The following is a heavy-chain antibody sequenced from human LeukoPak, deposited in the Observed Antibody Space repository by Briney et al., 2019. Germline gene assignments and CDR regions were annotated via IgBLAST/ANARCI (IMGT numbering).Heavy chain of an antibody. CDR2: ISYDVINE. V-gene: IGHV3-30-3*01. CDR1: GFTFTSYT. Sequence: GGSLRLSCAASGFTFTSYTIHWVRQAPGKGLEWVAVISYDVINEYYADSVKRRFTFSRDNSNNTLYLQMSSLKAEDPAVYCCARASNQGWFVYWGQGTLVTVSS. CDR3: ARASNQGWFVY. J-gene: IGHJ4*02.